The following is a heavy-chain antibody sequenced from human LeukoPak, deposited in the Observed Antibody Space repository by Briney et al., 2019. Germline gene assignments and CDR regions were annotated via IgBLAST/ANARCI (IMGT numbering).Heavy chain of an antibody. D-gene: IGHD3-3*01. J-gene: IGHJ5*02. CDR2: IYPGDSDT. CDR1: GYSFTSYW. V-gene: IGHV5-51*01. Sequence: GESLKISCKGSGYSFTSYWIGWVRQMPGKVLEWMGIIYPGDSDTRYSPSFQGQVTISADKSISTAYLQWSSLKASDTAMYYCARHGQYYDFWSGYYWFDPWGQGTLGTVSS. CDR3: ARHGQYYDFWSGYYWFDP.